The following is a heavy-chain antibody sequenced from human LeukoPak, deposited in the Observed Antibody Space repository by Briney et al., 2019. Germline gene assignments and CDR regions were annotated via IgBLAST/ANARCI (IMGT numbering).Heavy chain of an antibody. V-gene: IGHV4-4*07. CDR2: IYTTGSA. CDR1: GGSIGTYY. CDR3: ARDRTGWLQADY. Sequence: SETLSLTCTVSGGSIGTYYWSWIRQPAGKGLEWIGRIYTTGSANYNPSLKSRVIISVDTSKNQFSLSLSSVTAADTAVYYCARDRTGWLQADYWGPGTLVTVSS. D-gene: IGHD5-24*01. J-gene: IGHJ4*02.